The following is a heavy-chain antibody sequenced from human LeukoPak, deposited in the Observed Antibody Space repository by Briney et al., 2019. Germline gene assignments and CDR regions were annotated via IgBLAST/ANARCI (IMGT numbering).Heavy chain of an antibody. CDR2: INPSGGST. J-gene: IGHJ3*02. CDR1: GYTFTSYD. V-gene: IGHV1-46*01. Sequence: ASVKVSCKASGYTFTSYDINWVRQAPGQGLEWMGIINPSGGSTSYAQKFQGRVTMTRDTSTSTVYMELSSLRSEDTAVYYCARDRYYYDSSGYANDAFDIWGQGTMVTVSS. CDR3: ARDRYYYDSSGYANDAFDI. D-gene: IGHD3-22*01.